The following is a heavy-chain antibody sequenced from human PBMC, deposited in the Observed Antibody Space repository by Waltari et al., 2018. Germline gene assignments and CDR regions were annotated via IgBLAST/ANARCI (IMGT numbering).Heavy chain of an antibody. V-gene: IGHV4-34*01. CDR1: GGSFSGYY. J-gene: IGHJ3*02. Sequence: QVQLQQWGAGLLKPSATLSLTCAAYGGSFSGYYWSWIRQPPGKGLAWIGEINHSGSTNYNPSLKSRVTISVDTSKNQFSLKLSSVTAADTAVYYCARGKRGRTSSGYYYAYGRGDAFDIWGQGTMVTVSS. CDR2: INHSGST. CDR3: ARGKRGRTSSGYYYAYGRGDAFDI. D-gene: IGHD3-22*01.